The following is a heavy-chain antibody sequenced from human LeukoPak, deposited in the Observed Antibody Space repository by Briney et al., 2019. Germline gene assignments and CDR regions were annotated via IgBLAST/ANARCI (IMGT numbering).Heavy chain of an antibody. Sequence: PGGSLRLSCAASGFTFSSYAMSWVRQAPGKGLEWVANIKQDGSEKYYVDSVKGRFTISRDNAKNSLYLQMNSLRAEDTAVYYCAREPANWNDASHFDYWGQGTLVTVSS. CDR2: IKQDGSEK. CDR1: GFTFSSYA. V-gene: IGHV3-7*01. J-gene: IGHJ4*02. CDR3: AREPANWNDASHFDY. D-gene: IGHD1-1*01.